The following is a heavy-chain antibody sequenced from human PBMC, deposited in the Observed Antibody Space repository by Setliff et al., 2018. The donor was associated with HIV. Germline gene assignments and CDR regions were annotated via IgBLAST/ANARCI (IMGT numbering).Heavy chain of an antibody. CDR2: IHYTGTT. J-gene: IGHJ3*01. CDR1: GGSISSNSYY. CDR3: ARHNCGTTACYGVVV. Sequence: SETLSLTCTVSGGSISSNSYYWGWIRQPPGKGLEWIGSIHYTGTTHYNPSLKSRVTMSVDTSKNHVSLKLSSVTAADTAVYYCARHNCGTTACYGVVVWGQGTMVTVSS. D-gene: IGHD2-2*01. V-gene: IGHV4-39*07.